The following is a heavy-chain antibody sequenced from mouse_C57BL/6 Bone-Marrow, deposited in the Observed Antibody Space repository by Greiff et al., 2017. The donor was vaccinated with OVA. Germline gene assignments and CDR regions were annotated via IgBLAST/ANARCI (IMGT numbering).Heavy chain of an antibody. J-gene: IGHJ2*01. CDR1: GYTFTSYG. V-gene: IGHV1-81*01. CDR2: IHPRSGNT. D-gene: IGHD1-1*01. CDR3: ARYYYGSSLDY. Sequence: VQLQQSGAELARPGASVKLSCKASGYTFTSYGISWVKQRTGQGLEWIGEIHPRSGNTYYNEKFKGKATLTADKSSSTAYMELRSLTSEDSAVYFCARYYYGSSLDYWGQGTTLTVSS.